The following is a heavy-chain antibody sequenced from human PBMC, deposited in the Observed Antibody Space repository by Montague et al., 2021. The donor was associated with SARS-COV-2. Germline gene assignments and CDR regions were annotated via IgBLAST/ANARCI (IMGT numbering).Heavy chain of an antibody. D-gene: IGHD3/OR15-3a*01. V-gene: IGHV4-31*03. CDR2: FYYSGST. Sequence: TLSLTCTVSGGSLSSGGYYWSWIRQLRGKGLEWLGYFYYSGSTYYNPCLKSRVFISAVMTKNQFFRNLTSVTAADAAVYYCARDLGRTGYYYGLDVWGQGTTVTVSS. J-gene: IGHJ6*02. CDR3: ARDLGRTGYYYGLDV. CDR1: GGSLSSGGYY.